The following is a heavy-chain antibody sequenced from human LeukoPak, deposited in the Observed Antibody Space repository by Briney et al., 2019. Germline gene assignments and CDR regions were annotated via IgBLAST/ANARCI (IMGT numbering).Heavy chain of an antibody. D-gene: IGHD6-19*01. CDR2: ISSSGSTI. V-gene: IGHV3-48*03. CDR1: GFTFSSYE. CDR3: ARDSAVAGTGVFDY. Sequence: GGSLRLSCAASGFTFSSYEMNWVRQAPGKGLEWVSYISSSGSTIYYADSVKGRFTISRDNAKNSLYLQMNSLRAEDTAVYYCARDSAVAGTGVFDYWGQGTLVTVSS. J-gene: IGHJ4*02.